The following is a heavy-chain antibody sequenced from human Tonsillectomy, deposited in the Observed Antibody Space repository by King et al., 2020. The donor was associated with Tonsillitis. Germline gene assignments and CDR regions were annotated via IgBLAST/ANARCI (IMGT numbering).Heavy chain of an antibody. CDR1: GFTFSSYW. V-gene: IGHV3-74*01. D-gene: IGHD6-19*01. J-gene: IGHJ5*02. CDR3: ARDPLYSSDWHVGAGGPLNWFDP. Sequence: VQLVESGGGLVQPGGSLRLSCAASGFTFSSYWIHWVRQVPGKGLVWVSRINSDGSSTSYADSVKGRFIISRDNAKNTLYLQMNSLRADDTAVYYCARDPLYSSDWHVGAGGPLNWFDPWGQGTLVTVSS. CDR2: INSDGSST.